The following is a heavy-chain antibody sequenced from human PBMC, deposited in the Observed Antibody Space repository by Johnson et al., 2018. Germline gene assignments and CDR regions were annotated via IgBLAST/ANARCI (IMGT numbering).Heavy chain of an antibody. D-gene: IGHD2-21*01. Sequence: QVQLGESGGGVVEPGRSLRLCCAASRFAFSSFGMHWVRQAPGKGLEWVAVIWHDGSNKYYADSVKGRFTLSKDTSKNTLYLQMNSLSAEDTAVYYCSRDILCSVWTCHFGMDVWGQGTTVTVSS. V-gene: IGHV3-33*01. J-gene: IGHJ6*02. CDR2: IWHDGSNK. CDR1: RFAFSSFG. CDR3: SRDILCSVWTCHFGMDV.